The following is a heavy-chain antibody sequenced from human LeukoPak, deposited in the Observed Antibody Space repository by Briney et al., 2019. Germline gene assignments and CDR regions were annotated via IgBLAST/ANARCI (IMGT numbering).Heavy chain of an antibody. CDR3: ARGRRMVRGVRNYYYYGMDV. Sequence: ASVKVSCKASGYTFTSYDINWVRQATGQGLEWMGWMNPNSGNTDYAQKFQGRVTMTRNTSISTAYMELSSLRSEDTAVYYCARGRRMVRGVRNYYYYGMDVWGQGTTVTVSS. CDR2: MNPNSGNT. CDR1: GYTFTSYD. V-gene: IGHV1-8*01. J-gene: IGHJ6*02. D-gene: IGHD3-10*01.